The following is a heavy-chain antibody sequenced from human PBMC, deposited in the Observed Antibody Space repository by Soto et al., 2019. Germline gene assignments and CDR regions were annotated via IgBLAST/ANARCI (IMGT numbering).Heavy chain of an antibody. CDR3: AIHLHIVATKYYYYYYVDV. CDR1: GGSISSRSYY. J-gene: IGHJ6*03. Sequence: SETLSLTCTVSGGSISSRSYYWGWIRQPPGKGLEWIGSIHHSGSTYYNPSLNSRLTISVDVSKNQFSLRLSSVTAADTAVYYCAIHLHIVATKYYYYYYVDVWGKGTTVTVSS. CDR2: IHHSGST. V-gene: IGHV4-39*01. D-gene: IGHD5-12*01.